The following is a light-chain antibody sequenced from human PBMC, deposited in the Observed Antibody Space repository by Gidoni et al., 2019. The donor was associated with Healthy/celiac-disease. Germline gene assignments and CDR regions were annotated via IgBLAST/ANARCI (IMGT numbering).Light chain of an antibody. V-gene: IGKV1-39*01. CDR3: QQSYSTPGT. CDR1: QSISSY. J-gene: IGKJ4*01. CDR2: AAS. Sequence: DIQMTQSPSSLSASVGDRVTITCRSSQSISSYLNWYQQKPGKAPKLLIYAASSLQSGVPSRFSGSGSGTDFTLNISSLQPEDVATYYCQQSYSTPGTFGGGTKVDIK.